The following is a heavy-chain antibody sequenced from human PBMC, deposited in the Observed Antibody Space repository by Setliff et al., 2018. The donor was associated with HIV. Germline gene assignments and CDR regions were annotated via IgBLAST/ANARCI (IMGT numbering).Heavy chain of an antibody. D-gene: IGHD6-19*01. CDR1: GFTVDEYG. J-gene: IGHJ4*02. CDR3: ALAGRAVYY. Sequence: PGGSLRLSCAASGFTVDEYGMNWVRQAPGRGLEWVANIKQDGSEEYYVDSVKGRFTISRDNAKNTLYLQMNSLRAEDTAVYYCALAGRAVYYWGQGTLVTVS. CDR2: IKQDGSEE. V-gene: IGHV3-7*01.